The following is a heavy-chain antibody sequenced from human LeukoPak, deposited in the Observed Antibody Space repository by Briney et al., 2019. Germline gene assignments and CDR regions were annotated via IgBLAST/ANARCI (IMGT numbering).Heavy chain of an antibody. CDR1: GFTFSIYA. CDR3: AKRIQSAMAMGY. CDR2: ISGSGGST. V-gene: IGHV3-23*01. J-gene: IGHJ4*02. D-gene: IGHD5-18*01. Sequence: GGSLRLSCAASGFTFSIYALSWVRQAPGKGLEWVSDISGSGGSTYYADSVKGRFTISRDNSKNTMYLQMNSLRTEDTAVYYCAKRIQSAMAMGYWGQGTLVTVSS.